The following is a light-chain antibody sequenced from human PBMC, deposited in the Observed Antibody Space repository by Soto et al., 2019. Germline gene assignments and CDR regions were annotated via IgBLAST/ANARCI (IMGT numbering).Light chain of an antibody. Sequence: DIQMTQSASTLSASLGDRVTITCRASQSITNRLAWYQQKPGKAPKVLIYDASNLEYGVPSRFSGIGFGTEFILTISSLKPDDFATYWCQHYGGMWTFGQGTKVDIK. CDR3: QHYGGMWT. J-gene: IGKJ1*01. V-gene: IGKV1-5*01. CDR2: DAS. CDR1: QSITNR.